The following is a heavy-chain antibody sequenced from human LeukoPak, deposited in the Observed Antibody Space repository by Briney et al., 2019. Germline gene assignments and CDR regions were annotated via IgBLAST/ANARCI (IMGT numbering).Heavy chain of an antibody. J-gene: IGHJ4*02. CDR2: INHSGST. Sequence: SETLSLTCAVYGGSFSGYYWSWIRQPPGKELEWIGEINHSGSTNYNPSLKSRVTISVDTSKNQFSLKLSSVTAADTAVYYCARRPTYYYDSSVMTDWGQGTLVTVSS. V-gene: IGHV4-34*01. CDR1: GGSFSGYY. D-gene: IGHD3-22*01. CDR3: ARRPTYYYDSSVMTD.